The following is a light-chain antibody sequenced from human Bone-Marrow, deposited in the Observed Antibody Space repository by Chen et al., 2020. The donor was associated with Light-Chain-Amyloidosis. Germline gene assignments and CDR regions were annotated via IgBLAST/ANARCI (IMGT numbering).Light chain of an antibody. CDR1: SSDVGGDNH. V-gene: IGLV2-14*01. CDR2: EVT. CDR3: SSYTSTNTLV. Sequence: QSALTQPASVSGSPGQSITISCTGTSSDVGGDNHVSWYQQHPDKAPKLMIYEVTNRPSWVPDRFSGSKSDNTASLTISGLQTEDEADYFCSSYTSTNTLVLGSGTTLTVL. J-gene: IGLJ1*01.